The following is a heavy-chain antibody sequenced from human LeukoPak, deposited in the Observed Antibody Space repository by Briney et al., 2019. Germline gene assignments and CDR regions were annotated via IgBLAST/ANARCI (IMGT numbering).Heavy chain of an antibody. Sequence: SETLSLTCTVSGGSISSYYWSWIRQPPGKGLEWIGYIYYSGSTNYNPSLKSRVTISVDTSKNQFSLKLSSVTAADTAVYYCARDALTRDRGGSYFSYFDYWGQGTLVTVSS. CDR1: GGSISSYY. D-gene: IGHD1-26*01. J-gene: IGHJ4*02. CDR3: ARDALTRDRGGSYFSYFDY. V-gene: IGHV4-59*01. CDR2: IYYSGST.